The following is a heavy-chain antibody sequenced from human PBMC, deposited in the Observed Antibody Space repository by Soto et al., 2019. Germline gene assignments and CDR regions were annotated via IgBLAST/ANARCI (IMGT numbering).Heavy chain of an antibody. CDR2: ISGSGGST. CDR3: AQDQSSSSWFDY. CDR1: GFTFSSYA. J-gene: IGHJ4*02. Sequence: EVQLLESGGGLLQPGGSLRLSCAASGFTFSSYAMSWVRQAPGKGLEWVSAISGSGGSTYYADSVKGRFTISRDSPKNTLCLQMNSLRVEDTAVYYCAQDQSSSSWFDYWRQGTLVTF. V-gene: IGHV3-23*01. D-gene: IGHD6-13*01.